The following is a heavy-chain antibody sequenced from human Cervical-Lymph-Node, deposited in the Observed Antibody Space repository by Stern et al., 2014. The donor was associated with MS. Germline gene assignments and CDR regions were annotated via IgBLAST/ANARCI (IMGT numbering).Heavy chain of an antibody. D-gene: IGHD3-3*01. CDR2: IWYDGSNK. J-gene: IGHJ4*02. CDR1: GFTFSSYG. CDR3: ARDSGYDFYLGY. V-gene: IGHV3-33*01. Sequence: VQLVQSGGGVVQPGRSLRLSCAASGFTFSSYGMHWVRQAPGKGLEWVAVIWYDGSNKYYADSVKGRFTISRDNSKNTLYLQMNSLRAEDTAVYYCARDSGYDFYLGYWGQGTLVTVSS.